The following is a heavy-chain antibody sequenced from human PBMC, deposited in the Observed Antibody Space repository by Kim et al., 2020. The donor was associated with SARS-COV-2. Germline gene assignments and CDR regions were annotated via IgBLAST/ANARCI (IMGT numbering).Heavy chain of an antibody. CDR2: LSWNSDSI. V-gene: IGHV3-9*01. CDR1: GFNFGDYA. J-gene: IGHJ2*01. Sequence: GGSLRLSCTASGFNFGDYAMHWVRQVPGKGLEWVAGLSWNSDSINYVDSVRGRFTVSRDNARKSLYLQMNSLRREDTALYYCVRDKRAAGPYWYFDFWGRGTLVSVSS. D-gene: IGHD6-13*01. CDR3: VRDKRAAGPYWYFDF.